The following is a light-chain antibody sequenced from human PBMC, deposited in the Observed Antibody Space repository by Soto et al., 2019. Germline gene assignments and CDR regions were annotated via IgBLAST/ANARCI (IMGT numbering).Light chain of an antibody. CDR3: QQSYNTPWT. Sequence: DIQMTQSPSSLCASVGDRVTITCRASQRITIYLNWYQQKPGRAPNILIYTASTLQGGVPSRFSGSGSGTEFTLTINSLQPEDVETYYCQQSYNTPWTFGQGTKVDIK. J-gene: IGKJ1*01. CDR1: QRITIY. V-gene: IGKV1-39*01. CDR2: TAS.